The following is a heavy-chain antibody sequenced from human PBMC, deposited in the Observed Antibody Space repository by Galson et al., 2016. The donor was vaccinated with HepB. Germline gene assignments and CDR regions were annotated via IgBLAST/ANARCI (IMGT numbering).Heavy chain of an antibody. CDR2: IYDSGRT. V-gene: IGHV4-30-2*01. CDR1: GGSISSGDYS. CDR3: ARTRQQPNYWYFDP. J-gene: IGHJ2*01. Sequence: TLSLTCAVTGGSISSGDYSWSWIRQPPGKGLEWIGYIYDSGRTNYNPALKSRHTISEDRSKNQVSLKVTSVTAADTAIYYCARTRQQPNYWYFDPWGRGTLVTVSS. D-gene: IGHD1/OR15-1a*01.